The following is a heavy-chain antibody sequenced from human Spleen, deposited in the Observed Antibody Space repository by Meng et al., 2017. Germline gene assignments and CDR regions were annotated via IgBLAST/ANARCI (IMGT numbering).Heavy chain of an antibody. CDR2: INYIGST. CDR1: GGSISNYY. CDR3: ARGYGSGNYYRTDYGIDV. J-gene: IGHJ6*02. Sequence: SETLSLTCTVSGGSISNYYWSWIRQPPGKGLDWIGNINYIGSTNYNASLKSRGTISLDTSKNQFSLKLSSVTAADTAVYYCARGYGSGNYYRTDYGIDVWGQGTTVTVSS. D-gene: IGHD3-10*01. V-gene: IGHV4-59*12.